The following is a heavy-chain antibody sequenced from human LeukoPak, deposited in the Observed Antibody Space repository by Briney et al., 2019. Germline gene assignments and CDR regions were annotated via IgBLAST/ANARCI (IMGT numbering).Heavy chain of an antibody. CDR3: VRAVGGYYGSGSYSANWFDP. CDR2: IIPIFGTA. Sequence: SVKVSCKASGGTFSSYAISWVRQAPGQGLEWMGRIIPIFGTANYAQKFQGRVTITTDESTSTAYMELSSLRSEDTAVYYCVRAVGGYYGSGSYSANWFDPWGQGTLVTVSS. V-gene: IGHV1-69*05. J-gene: IGHJ5*02. D-gene: IGHD3-10*01. CDR1: GGTFSSYA.